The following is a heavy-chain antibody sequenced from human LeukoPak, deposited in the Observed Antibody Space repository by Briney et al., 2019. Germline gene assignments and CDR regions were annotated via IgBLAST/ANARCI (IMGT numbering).Heavy chain of an antibody. J-gene: IGHJ4*02. CDR2: IRYDGSNK. Sequence: GGSLRLSCAASGFTFSSYGMHWVRQAPGKGLEWVAFIRYDGSNKYYADSVKGRFTISRDNSKNTLYLQMNSLRAADTAVYYCAKDGASGWFGEGYFDYWGQGTLVTVSS. CDR3: AKDGASGWFGEGYFDY. V-gene: IGHV3-30*02. D-gene: IGHD3-10*01. CDR1: GFTFSSYG.